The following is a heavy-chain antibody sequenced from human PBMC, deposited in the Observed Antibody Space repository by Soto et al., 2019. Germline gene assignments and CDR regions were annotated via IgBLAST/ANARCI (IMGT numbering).Heavy chain of an antibody. CDR2: INPSGGST. Sequence: GASVKVSCKASGYTFTSYCMHWVRQAPGQGLEWMGIINPSGGSTSYAQKFQGRVTMTRDTSTSTVYMELSSLRSEDTAVYYCARVLVVVAAADAFDIWGQGTMVTVSS. CDR3: ARVLVVVAAADAFDI. V-gene: IGHV1-46*03. J-gene: IGHJ3*02. CDR1: GYTFTSYC. D-gene: IGHD2-15*01.